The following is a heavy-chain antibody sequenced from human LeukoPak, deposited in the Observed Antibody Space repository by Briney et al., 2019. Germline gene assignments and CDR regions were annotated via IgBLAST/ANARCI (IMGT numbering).Heavy chain of an antibody. CDR3: ARSLIVASADY. CDR2: ISASGAVP. Sequence: GGSPRLSCAASGFRFDSFYMGWIRQVPGKGLDYIAFISASGAVPYYAESVKGRFTISRDNAKNSVSLQMNSLSADDTAVYYCARSLIVASADYWGQGTLVTVSS. CDR1: GFRFDSFY. V-gene: IGHV3-11*04. J-gene: IGHJ4*02. D-gene: IGHD3-22*01.